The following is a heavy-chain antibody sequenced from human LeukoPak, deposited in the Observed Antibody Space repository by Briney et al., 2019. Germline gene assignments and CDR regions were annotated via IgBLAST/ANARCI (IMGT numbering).Heavy chain of an antibody. D-gene: IGHD3-9*01. CDR3: ARSDPLPSFDSPAYFDY. Sequence: SETLSLTCTVSGGSISSSSYYWGRIRQPPGKGLEGIGSVYFSGSTYYNPSLKSRFTISVDTSKNQFSLKLSSVTAADTAVYYCARSDPLPSFDSPAYFDYWGQGTLVTVSS. CDR2: VYFSGST. J-gene: IGHJ4*02. CDR1: GGSISSSSYY. V-gene: IGHV4-39*01.